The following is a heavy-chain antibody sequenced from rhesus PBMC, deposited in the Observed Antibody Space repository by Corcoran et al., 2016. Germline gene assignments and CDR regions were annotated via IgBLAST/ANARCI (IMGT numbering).Heavy chain of an antibody. V-gene: IGHV4-169*01. D-gene: IGHD2-21*01. CDR1: GGSISSSY. CDR3: ARVPRVVGCTGSGCYGDFDY. Sequence: QLQLQESGPGLVKPSETLSVTCAVSGGSISSSYWSWIRQAPGKGLEWIGYIYGSGSSPNYNPSLKSRCPLSVDTPKNQLSLRRSSVTTADTAVYYCARVPRVVGCTGSGCYGDFDYWGQGVLVTVSS. J-gene: IGHJ4*01. CDR2: IYGSGSSP.